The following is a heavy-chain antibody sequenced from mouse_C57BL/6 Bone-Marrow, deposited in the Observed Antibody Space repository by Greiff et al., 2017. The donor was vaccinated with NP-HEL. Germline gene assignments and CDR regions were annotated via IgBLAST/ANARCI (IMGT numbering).Heavy chain of an antibody. D-gene: IGHD1-1*01. Sequence: QVQLQQPGAELVMPGASVKLSCKASGYTFTSYWMHWVKQRPGQGLEWIGEIDHSDSYTNYNQKFKGKSTLTVDKSSSTAYMQLSSLTSEDSAVYYCARWNCGSNYAMDYWGRGTAVTVSS. CDR2: IDHSDSYT. V-gene: IGHV1-69*01. CDR1: GYTFTSYW. CDR3: ARWNCGSNYAMDY. J-gene: IGHJ4*01.